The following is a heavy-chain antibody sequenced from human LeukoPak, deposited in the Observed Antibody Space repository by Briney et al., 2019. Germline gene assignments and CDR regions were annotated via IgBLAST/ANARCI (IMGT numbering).Heavy chain of an antibody. CDR3: AGYYYDAFDI. CDR2: FDPEDGET. CDR1: GYTLTELS. J-gene: IGHJ3*02. D-gene: IGHD3-22*01. Sequence: ASVTVSCKVSGYTLTELSMHWVRQAPGKGLEWMGGFDPEDGETIYAQKFQGRVTMTEDTSTDTAYMELSSPRSEDTAVYYCAGYYYDAFDIWGQGTMVTVSS. V-gene: IGHV1-24*01.